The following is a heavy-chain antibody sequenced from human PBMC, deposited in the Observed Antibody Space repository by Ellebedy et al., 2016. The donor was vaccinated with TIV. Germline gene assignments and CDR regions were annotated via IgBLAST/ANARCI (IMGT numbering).Heavy chain of an antibody. CDR2: ISLNSGDI. CDR1: GFTFDDQA. CDR3: AKIAVSGLWYFDL. J-gene: IGHJ2*01. V-gene: IGHV3-9*01. D-gene: IGHD6-19*01. Sequence: PGGSLRLSCAASGFTFDDQAMHWVRQVPGMGLEWVAGISLNSGDIGYADSVKGRFTVSRDNSKNTLYLQMNSLRAEDTAIYYCAKIAVSGLWYFDLWGRGTLVTVSS.